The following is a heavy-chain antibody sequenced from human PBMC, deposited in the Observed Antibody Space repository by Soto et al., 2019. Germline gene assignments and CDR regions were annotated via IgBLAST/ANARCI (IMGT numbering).Heavy chain of an antibody. CDR2: INAGNGNT. J-gene: IGHJ4*02. CDR1: GYTFTSYT. CDR3: ATLCGGDCYSSDY. V-gene: IGHV1-3*01. Sequence: QVQPVQSGAEVKKPGASVKVSCEASGYTFTSYTMHWVRQAPGQRLEWMGWINAGNGNTKYSQKFQGRVTITRDTSASTAYMELSSLRSEDTAVYYCATLCGGDCYSSDYWGQGTLVTVSS. D-gene: IGHD2-21*02.